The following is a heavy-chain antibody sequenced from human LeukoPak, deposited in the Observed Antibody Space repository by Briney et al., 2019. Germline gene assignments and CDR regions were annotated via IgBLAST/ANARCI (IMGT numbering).Heavy chain of an antibody. CDR2: ISYDRSNK. D-gene: IGHD3-9*01. J-gene: IGHJ4*02. Sequence: GGSLRLSCAASGFTFSSYAMHWVRQAPGKGLEWVAVISYDRSNKYYADSVRGRFTISRDNSKNTLYLQMNSLRAEDTAVYYCARGPYDILTGYYDYWGQGTLVTVSS. CDR3: ARGPYDILTGYYDY. V-gene: IGHV3-30*14. CDR1: GFTFSSYA.